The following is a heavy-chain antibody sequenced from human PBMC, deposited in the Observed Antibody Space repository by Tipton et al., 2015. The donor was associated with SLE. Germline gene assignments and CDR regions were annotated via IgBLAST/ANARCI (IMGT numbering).Heavy chain of an antibody. D-gene: IGHD3-10*01. CDR1: GGSISSSSYY. CDR2: IYYSGST. V-gene: IGHV4-39*01. CDR3: ASSLGYYFDY. Sequence: GLVKPSETLSLTCTVSGGSISSSSYYWGWIRQPPGKGLEWIGSIYYSGSTYYNPSLKSRVTISVDTSKNQFSLKLSSVTAADTAVYYCASSLGYYFDYWGQGTLVTVSS. J-gene: IGHJ4*02.